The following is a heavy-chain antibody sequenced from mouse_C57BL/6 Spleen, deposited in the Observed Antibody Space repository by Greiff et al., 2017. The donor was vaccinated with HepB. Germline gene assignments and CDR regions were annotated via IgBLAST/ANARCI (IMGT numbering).Heavy chain of an antibody. CDR1: GYTFTDHI. V-gene: IGHV1-11*01. Sequence: QVQLQQSGAELASPGASVTLSCKASGYTFTDHIMNWVKKRPGQGLEWIGRIYPVSGETNYNQKFMGKATFSVDRSSSTVYMVLNSLTSEDPAVYYCGRKGALLWLRRWYFDVWGTGTTVTVAS. CDR3: GRKGALLWLRRWYFDV. J-gene: IGHJ1*03. D-gene: IGHD2-2*01. CDR2: IYPVSGET.